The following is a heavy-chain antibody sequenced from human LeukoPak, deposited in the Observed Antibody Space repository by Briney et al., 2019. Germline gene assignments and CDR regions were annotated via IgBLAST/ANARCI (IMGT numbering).Heavy chain of an antibody. CDR2: ANHRGST. CDR1: GYSINRGYF. V-gene: IGHV4-38-2*01. Sequence: SETLSLTCSVSGYSINRGYFGVWVRQPPGKGLEWIGSANHRGSTYYNPSLQRRGTISVDLSNNQFSLKLISVPAAHPAVFYRARFSAAPPHSVFFANRGQGALVTVSS. CDR3: ARFSAAPPHSVFFAN. D-gene: IGHD2-15*01. J-gene: IGHJ1*01.